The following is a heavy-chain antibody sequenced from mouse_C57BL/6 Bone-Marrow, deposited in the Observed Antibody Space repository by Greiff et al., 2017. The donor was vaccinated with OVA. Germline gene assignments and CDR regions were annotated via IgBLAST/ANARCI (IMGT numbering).Heavy chain of an antibody. CDR3: AITTVVATNWYFDV. Sequence: VQLQQPGAELVKPGASVKVSCKASGYTFTSYWMHWVKQRPGQGLAWLGGIHPSDSDTNYNQKFKSKATLTVDKSSSTAYMQLSSLTSEDSAVYYGAITTVVATNWYFDVWGTGTTVTVSS. J-gene: IGHJ1*03. V-gene: IGHV1-74*01. CDR2: IHPSDSDT. CDR1: GYTFTSYW. D-gene: IGHD1-1*01.